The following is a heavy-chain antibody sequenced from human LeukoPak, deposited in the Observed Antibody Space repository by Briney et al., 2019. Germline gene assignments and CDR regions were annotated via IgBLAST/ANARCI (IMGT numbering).Heavy chain of an antibody. CDR1: GFTFSSHA. D-gene: IGHD2-2*01. Sequence: GGSLRLSCAASGFTFSSHAMSWVRQAPGKGLEWVSAISGSGGSTYYADSVKGRFTISRDNSKNTLYLQMNSLRAEDTAVYYCAKRWDIVVVPAALDENYFDYWGQGTLVTVSS. CDR2: ISGSGGST. J-gene: IGHJ4*02. CDR3: AKRWDIVVVPAALDENYFDY. V-gene: IGHV3-23*01.